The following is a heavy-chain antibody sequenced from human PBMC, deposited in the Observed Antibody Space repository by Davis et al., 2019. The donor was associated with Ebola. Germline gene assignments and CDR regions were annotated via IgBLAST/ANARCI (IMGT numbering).Heavy chain of an antibody. V-gene: IGHV3-30*03. Sequence: GGSLRLSCAASGFTFSSYGMHWVRQAPGKGLEWVAVISYDGSNKYYADSVKGRFTISTDNSKNTLDLQMNSLRAEDTAVYYRATYSPRGVPFDYWGQGTLVTVSS. J-gene: IGHJ4*02. CDR1: GFTFSSYG. CDR3: ATYSPRGVPFDY. CDR2: ISYDGSNK. D-gene: IGHD2-15*01.